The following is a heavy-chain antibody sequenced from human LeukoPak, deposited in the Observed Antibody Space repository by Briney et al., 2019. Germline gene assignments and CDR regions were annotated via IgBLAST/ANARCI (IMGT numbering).Heavy chain of an antibody. CDR1: GYSFTSYW. CDR3: VSTGGGDGTNYYSYYGMDV. J-gene: IGHJ6*02. V-gene: IGHV5-51*01. Sequence: GESLKISCKGSGYSFTSYWIGWVRQMPGKGLEWMGIIYPGDSDTRHSPSFQGQVTISADKSISTAYLQWSSLKASDTAMYYCVSTGGGDGTNYYSYYGMDVWGQGTTVTVSS. CDR2: IYPGDSDT. D-gene: IGHD2-21*02.